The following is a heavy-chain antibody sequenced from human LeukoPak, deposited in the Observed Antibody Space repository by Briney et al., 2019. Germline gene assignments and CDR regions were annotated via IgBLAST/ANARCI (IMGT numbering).Heavy chain of an antibody. CDR3: ATDPGIRERCFRH. CDR1: GYTLTELP. J-gene: IGHJ4*02. CDR2: FDPEAGET. D-gene: IGHD5-24*01. Sequence: ASVKVSCKVSGYTLTELPIHWVRQAPGKGLNWMGGFDPEAGETIYAQKFQGRVTMTEDTSTDTAYMELSSLRSEDTAVYYCATDPGIRERCFRHWGQGTLVTVSS. V-gene: IGHV1-24*01.